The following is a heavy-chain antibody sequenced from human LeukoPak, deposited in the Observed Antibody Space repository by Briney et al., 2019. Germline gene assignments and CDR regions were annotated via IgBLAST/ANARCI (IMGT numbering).Heavy chain of an antibody. D-gene: IGHD6-19*01. CDR2: INWNGGST. J-gene: IGHJ4*02. CDR1: GFTFSSYA. Sequence: PGGSLRLSCAASGFTFSSYAMSWVRQAPGKGLEWVSGINWNGGSTGYADSVKGRFTISRDNAKNSLYLQMNSLRAEDTALYYCARYGRISGWYYFDYWGQGTLVTVSS. V-gene: IGHV3-20*04. CDR3: ARYGRISGWYYFDY.